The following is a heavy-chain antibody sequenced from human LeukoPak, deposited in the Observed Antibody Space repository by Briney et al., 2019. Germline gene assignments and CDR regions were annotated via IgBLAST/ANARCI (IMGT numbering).Heavy chain of an antibody. Sequence: ASVKVSCKASGYTFTGYYMHWVRQAPGQGLEWMGWVNPNSGGTNYAQKFQGRVTMTKDKSINTAYMDLSRLKSADTAVYYCVPPNSWHYYFDYWGQGTLVTVSS. V-gene: IGHV1-2*02. J-gene: IGHJ4*02. CDR2: VNPNSGGT. CDR3: VPPNSWHYYFDY. CDR1: GYTFTGYY. D-gene: IGHD6-13*01.